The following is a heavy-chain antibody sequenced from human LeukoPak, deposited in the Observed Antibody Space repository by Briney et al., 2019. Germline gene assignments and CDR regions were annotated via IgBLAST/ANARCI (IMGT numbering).Heavy chain of an antibody. CDR2: ISGSGGGT. Sequence: PGGSLRLSCAASGFTFNSYAMSWVRQAPEKGLEWVATISGSGGGTYYADSVKGRFTISRDDSKNTLYLQMNSLRAEDTAVYYCAKDRESTVTPFDYWGQGTLVTVSS. CDR1: GFTFNSYA. D-gene: IGHD4-17*01. V-gene: IGHV3-23*01. J-gene: IGHJ4*02. CDR3: AKDRESTVTPFDY.